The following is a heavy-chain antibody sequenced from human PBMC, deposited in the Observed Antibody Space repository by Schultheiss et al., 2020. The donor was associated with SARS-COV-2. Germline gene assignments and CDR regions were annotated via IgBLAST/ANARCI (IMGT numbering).Heavy chain of an antibody. D-gene: IGHD3-22*01. CDR2: ISSSSSYI. J-gene: IGHJ4*02. Sequence: GGSLRLSCAASGFTFSSYSMNWVRQAPGKGLEWVSSISSSSSYIYYADSVKGRFTISRDNAKNSLYLQMNSLRAEDTALYYCAKDRAMISLGHYFDSWGQGTLVTVSS. CDR1: GFTFSSYS. CDR3: AKDRAMISLGHYFDS. V-gene: IGHV3-21*04.